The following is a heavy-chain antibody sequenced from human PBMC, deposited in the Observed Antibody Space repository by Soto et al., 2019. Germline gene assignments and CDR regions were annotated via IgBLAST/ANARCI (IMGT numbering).Heavy chain of an antibody. CDR1: GFPFISYA. CDR3: AKDRRITMVRGVINLELFDY. D-gene: IGHD3-10*01. Sequence: GGSLRLSCASSGFPFISYAMSWVRQAPGKGLEWVSAISGSGGSTYYADSVKGRFTISRDNSKNTLYLQMNSLRAEDSAVYYCAKDRRITMVRGVINLELFDYWGQGT. CDR2: ISGSGGST. V-gene: IGHV3-23*01. J-gene: IGHJ4*02.